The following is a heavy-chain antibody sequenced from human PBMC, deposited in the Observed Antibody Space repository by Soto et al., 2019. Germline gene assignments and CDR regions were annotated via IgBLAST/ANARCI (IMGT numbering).Heavy chain of an antibody. CDR1: GFTFSSYG. CDR3: AKDHLYDSTGYLPY. CDR2: ISYDGSNK. V-gene: IGHV3-30*18. D-gene: IGHD3-22*01. Sequence: GGSLRLSCAASGFTFSSYGMHWVRQAPGKGLEWVAVISYDGSNKYYADSVKGRFTISRDNSKNTLYLQMNSLRAEDTAVYYCAKDHLYDSTGYLPYWGQGT. J-gene: IGHJ4*02.